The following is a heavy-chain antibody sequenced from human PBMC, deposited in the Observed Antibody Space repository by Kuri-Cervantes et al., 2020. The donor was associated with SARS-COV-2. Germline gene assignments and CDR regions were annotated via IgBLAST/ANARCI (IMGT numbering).Heavy chain of an antibody. Sequence: GESLKISCAASGFTFSSYDMSWVRQAPGKGLEWVAGIGSYGVTTYYADSVKGRFTISRDNAKNSLYLQMNSLRAKDTAVYYCARVYYDSPTDAFDIWGQGTMVTVSS. D-gene: IGHD3-22*01. V-gene: IGHV3-23*01. CDR3: ARVYYDSPTDAFDI. J-gene: IGHJ3*02. CDR2: IGSYGVTT. CDR1: GFTFSSYD.